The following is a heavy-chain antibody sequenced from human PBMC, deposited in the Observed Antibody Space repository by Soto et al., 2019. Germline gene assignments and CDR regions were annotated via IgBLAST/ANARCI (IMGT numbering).Heavy chain of an antibody. Sequence: PSETLSLTCAVSGGSISSSNWWSWVRQPPGKGLEWIGEIYHSGSTNYNPSLKSRVTISVDKSKNQFSLKLSSVTAADTAVYYCAREAGYSYVRYYYYGMDVWGQGTTVTVSS. V-gene: IGHV4-4*02. D-gene: IGHD5-18*01. CDR3: AREAGYSYVRYYYYGMDV. CDR2: IYHSGST. CDR1: GGSISSSNW. J-gene: IGHJ6*02.